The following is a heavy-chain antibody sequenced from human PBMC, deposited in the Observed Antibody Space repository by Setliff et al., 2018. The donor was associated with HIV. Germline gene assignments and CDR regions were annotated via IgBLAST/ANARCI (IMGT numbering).Heavy chain of an antibody. J-gene: IGHJ4*02. D-gene: IGHD4-17*01. V-gene: IGHV4-4*02. CDR3: ARNYGWALGF. Sequence: PSLTRTASGDSIGSPGCWSWIRRSLGKGLEWIGEVCNSGATNFSPFFRGRVTISKDWSKNHFSLTLTPETAADTAGYYCARNYGWALGFWGQGDLVTVSS. CDR2: VCNSGAT. CDR1: GDSIGSPGC.